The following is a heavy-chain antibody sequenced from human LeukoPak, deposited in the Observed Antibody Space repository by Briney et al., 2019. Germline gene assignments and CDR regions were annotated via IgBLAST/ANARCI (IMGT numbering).Heavy chain of an antibody. D-gene: IGHD2/OR15-2a*01. CDR2: ISYDGTYE. CDR3: GSVIDY. J-gene: IGHJ4*02. V-gene: IGHV3-30*03. CDR1: GFTFSSYS. Sequence: GGSLRLSCAASGFTFSSYSMNWVRQTAGKGLEWVATISYDGTYEYYADSVKGRFTISRDNSKNTVSLQMNSLRTEDTAVYYCGSVIDYWGQGTLVTVSS.